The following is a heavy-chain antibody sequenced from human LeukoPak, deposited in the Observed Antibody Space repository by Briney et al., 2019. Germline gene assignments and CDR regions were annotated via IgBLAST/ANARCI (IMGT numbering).Heavy chain of an antibody. CDR3: ASRSSWYGGAWFDY. D-gene: IGHD6-13*01. Sequence: SETLSLTCTVSDGSISSSSYYWGWIRQPPGKGLEWIGSIYYSGRTYYNPSLKSRVTISVDTSKNQFSLKLSSVTAADTAVYYCASRSSWYGGAWFDYWGQGTLVTVSS. J-gene: IGHJ4*02. V-gene: IGHV4-39*01. CDR1: DGSISSSSYY. CDR2: IYYSGRT.